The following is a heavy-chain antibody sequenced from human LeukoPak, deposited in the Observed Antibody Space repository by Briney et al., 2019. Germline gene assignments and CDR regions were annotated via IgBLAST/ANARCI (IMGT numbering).Heavy chain of an antibody. J-gene: IGHJ4*02. V-gene: IGHV3-48*01. D-gene: IGHD2-15*01. CDR1: GFTFSSYS. Sequence: GGSLRLSCAASGFTFSSYSMNWVRQAPGKGLEWVSYISSSSSTIYYADSVKGRFTISRDNAKNSLYLQMNSLRAEDTAVYYCARDPRSRSYCSGGSCYSDYWGQGTLVTVSS. CDR2: ISSSSSTI. CDR3: ARDPRSRSYCSGGSCYSDY.